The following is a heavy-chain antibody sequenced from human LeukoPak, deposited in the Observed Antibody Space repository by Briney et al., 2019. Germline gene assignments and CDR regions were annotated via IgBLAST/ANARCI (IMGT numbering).Heavy chain of an antibody. CDR1: GFTFNIYS. D-gene: IGHD2-15*01. V-gene: IGHV3-21*01. Sequence: GGSLRLSCAASGFTFNIYSMNWVRQAPGTGLEWVSCISSSRSYIYYADSVKGRFTISRDNAKNSLYLQINSLRAEDTAVYYCARDTRSAFDIWGQGTMVTVSS. CDR2: ISSSRSYI. J-gene: IGHJ3*02. CDR3: ARDTRSAFDI.